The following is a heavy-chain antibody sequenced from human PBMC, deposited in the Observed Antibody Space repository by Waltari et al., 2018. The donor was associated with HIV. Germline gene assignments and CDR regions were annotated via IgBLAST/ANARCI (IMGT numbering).Heavy chain of an antibody. CDR3: ARSFRGGVCLGDECHRPFDP. Sequence: QVQLVQSGAEVKKPGASVKVSCKASGYTFTSYGISWVRQAPGQGLEWMGWISAYNGNTNYAQKLQGRVTMTTDTSTSTAYMELRSLRSDDTAVYYCARSFRGGVCLGDECHRPFDPWGQGTLVTVSS. V-gene: IGHV1-18*01. J-gene: IGHJ5*02. CDR2: ISAYNGNT. D-gene: IGHD2-8*01. CDR1: GYTFTSYG.